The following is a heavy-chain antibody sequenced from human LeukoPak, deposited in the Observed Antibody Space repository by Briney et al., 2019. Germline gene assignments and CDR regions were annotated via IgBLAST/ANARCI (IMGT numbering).Heavy chain of an antibody. V-gene: IGHV4-61*02. CDR2: IHTSGST. D-gene: IGHD6-6*01. Sequence: PSQTLSLTCTVSGGSISSGTYYWSWIRQPAGKGLEWIGRIHTSGSTSYNPSLKSRVTISGDTSKNQFSLMLRSVTAADTAVYYCARADYSSSSDFDYWGQGTLVTVSS. J-gene: IGHJ4*02. CDR1: GGSISSGTYY. CDR3: ARADYSSSSDFDY.